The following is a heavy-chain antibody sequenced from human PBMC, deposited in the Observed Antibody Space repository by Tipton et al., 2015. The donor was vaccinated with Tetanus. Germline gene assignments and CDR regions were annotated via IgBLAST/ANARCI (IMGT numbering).Heavy chain of an antibody. Sequence: SLRLSCVASGFTFSNYAMIWVRQAPGKGLEWVSAISASGRNTYYADSVKGRFTSSRDNAKNTVYLQMSSLRAEDTAVYFCARSSLLNYGLDVWGQGTTVTVSS. CDR3: ARSSLLNYGLDV. D-gene: IGHD2-8*01. CDR1: GFTFSNYA. V-gene: IGHV3-23*01. J-gene: IGHJ6*02. CDR2: ISASGRNT.